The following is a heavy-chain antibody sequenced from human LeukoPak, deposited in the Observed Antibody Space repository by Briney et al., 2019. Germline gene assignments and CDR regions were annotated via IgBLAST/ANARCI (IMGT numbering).Heavy chain of an antibody. D-gene: IGHD3-22*01. CDR1: GYPFRDHE. J-gene: IGHJ4*02. CDR3: TTDVDDSSGYYPFDY. Sequence: GGSLRLSCAASGYPFRDHEMSGARQAPGKGLEWVGRIKSKTDGGTTDYAAPVKSRFTISRDDSKNTLYLQMNTLKLEDTRVYYCTTDVDDSSGYYPFDYWGQGTLVTVSS. V-gene: IGHV3-15*01. CDR2: IKSKTDGGTT.